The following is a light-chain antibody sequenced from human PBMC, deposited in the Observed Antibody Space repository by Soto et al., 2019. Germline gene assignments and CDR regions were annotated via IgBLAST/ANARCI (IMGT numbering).Light chain of an antibody. V-gene: IGLV1-47*01. CDR1: SSNIGSNY. J-gene: IGLJ3*02. CDR3: AAWDDSLRGFWV. Sequence: QSVLTQPPSASGTHGQRVTISCSGSSSNIGSNYVYWYQQLPGTAPKLLIYRNNQRPSGVPDRFSGSKSGTSASLAISGLRSEDEAYYYCAAWDDSLRGFWVFGGGTKLTVL. CDR2: RNN.